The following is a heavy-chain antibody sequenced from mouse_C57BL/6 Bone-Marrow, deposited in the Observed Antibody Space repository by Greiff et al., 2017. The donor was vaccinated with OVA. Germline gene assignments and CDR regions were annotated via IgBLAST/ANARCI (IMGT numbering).Heavy chain of an antibody. Sequence: VQLQQPGAELVKPGASVKISCKASGYAFSSYWMNWVKQRPGKGLEWIGQIYPGDGDTNYNGKFKGKATLTADKSSSTAYMQLSSLTSEDSAVYFCARPTVRYYAMDYWGQGTSVTVSS. CDR3: ARPTVRYYAMDY. CDR1: GYAFSSYW. V-gene: IGHV1-80*01. J-gene: IGHJ4*01. D-gene: IGHD1-1*01. CDR2: IYPGDGDT.